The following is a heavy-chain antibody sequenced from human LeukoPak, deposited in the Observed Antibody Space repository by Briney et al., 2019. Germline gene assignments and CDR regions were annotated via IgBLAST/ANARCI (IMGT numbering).Heavy chain of an antibody. D-gene: IGHD5-24*01. J-gene: IGHJ4*02. V-gene: IGHV1-69*13. CDR2: IIPIFGTA. CDR3: ARETGHGYNWMGY. CDR1: GGTFSSYA. Sequence: SVKVSCKASGGTFSSYAISWVRQAPGQGLEWMGGIIPIFGTANYAQKFQGRVTITADESTSTAYMELSSLRSEDTAVYYCARETGHGYNWMGYWGQGTLVTVSS.